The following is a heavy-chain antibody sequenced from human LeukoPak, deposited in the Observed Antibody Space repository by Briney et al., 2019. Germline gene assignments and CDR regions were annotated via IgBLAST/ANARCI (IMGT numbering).Heavy chain of an antibody. Sequence: PGGSLRLSCSASGFIFSGYGMHWVRQAPGKGLEWVTFIQYDGSDKYYAESVKGRFTISRDNSKSTLFLQMNSLRAEDTAVYYCVKDTQTSYDAFDIWGQGTVVTVSS. CDR3: VKDTQTSYDAFDI. CDR1: GFIFSGYG. J-gene: IGHJ3*02. V-gene: IGHV3-30*02. CDR2: IQYDGSDK.